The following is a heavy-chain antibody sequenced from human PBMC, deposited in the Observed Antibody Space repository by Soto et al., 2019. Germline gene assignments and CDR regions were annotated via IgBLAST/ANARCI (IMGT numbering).Heavy chain of an antibody. D-gene: IGHD1-7*01. V-gene: IGHV6-1*01. J-gene: IGHJ6*03. CDR3: AGTTSLQWYYMDV. CDR2: TYYRSRWYN. CDR1: GDSVSSNSAA. Sequence: SQTLSLTCAISGDSVSSNSAAWNWIRRSPSGGLEWLGRTYYRSRWYNDYAVSVRSRITINPDTSKNQYSLHLNSVTAEDTAVNYCAGTTSLQWYYMDVWGKGTTVTVSS.